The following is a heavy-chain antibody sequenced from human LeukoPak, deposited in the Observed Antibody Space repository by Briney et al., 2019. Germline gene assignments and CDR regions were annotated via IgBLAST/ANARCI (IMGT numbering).Heavy chain of an antibody. J-gene: IGHJ4*02. CDR2: INHSGST. D-gene: IGHD6-19*01. V-gene: IGHV4-34*01. Sequence: SWIRQPXGXXXEWIGEINHSGSTNYNPSLKSRVTISVDTSKNQFSLKLSSVTAADTAVYYCARFLGSGWYGVDYWGQGTLVTVSS. CDR3: ARFLGSGWYGVDY.